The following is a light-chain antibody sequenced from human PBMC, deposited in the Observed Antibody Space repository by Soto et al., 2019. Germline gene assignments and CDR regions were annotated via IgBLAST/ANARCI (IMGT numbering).Light chain of an antibody. CDR2: DVS. J-gene: IGLJ3*02. Sequence: QSALTQPASVSGSPGQSITISCAGGIGDIGSYNYVSWYQQHPGKAPKLLIYDVSYRPSGISDRFSGSKSGNTASLTISGLQPEDEADYYCSSYRASSTLFGGGTKLTVL. CDR1: IGDIGSYNY. V-gene: IGLV2-14*03. CDR3: SSYRASSTL.